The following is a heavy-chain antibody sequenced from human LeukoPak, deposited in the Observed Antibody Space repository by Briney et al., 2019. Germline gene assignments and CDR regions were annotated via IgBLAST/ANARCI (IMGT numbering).Heavy chain of an antibody. CDR2: INPHSGAT. CDR3: AREFLPGANNWFDP. D-gene: IGHD3-10*01. V-gene: IGHV1-2*02. J-gene: IGHJ5*02. CDR1: GYTFTGYY. Sequence: GASVKVSCKASGYTFTGYYMHRVRQAPGQGLEWMGWINPHSGATNYAQKFQGRVTMTRDTSISTAYMELSRLRSDDTALYYCAREFLPGANNWFDPWGQGTLVTVSS.